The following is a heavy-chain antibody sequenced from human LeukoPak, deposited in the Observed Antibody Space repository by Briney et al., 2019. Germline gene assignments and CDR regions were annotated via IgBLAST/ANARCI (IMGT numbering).Heavy chain of an antibody. CDR3: ARQKTGPFDY. Sequence: SETLSLTCTVSGGSISSGGYYWSWIRQHPGTGLEWIGYIYYSGSTYYNPSLKSRVTISVDTSKNQFSLKLSSVTAADTAVYYCARQKTGPFDYWGQGTLVTVSS. CDR2: IYYSGST. J-gene: IGHJ4*02. CDR1: GGSISSGGYY. D-gene: IGHD1-1*01. V-gene: IGHV4-31*03.